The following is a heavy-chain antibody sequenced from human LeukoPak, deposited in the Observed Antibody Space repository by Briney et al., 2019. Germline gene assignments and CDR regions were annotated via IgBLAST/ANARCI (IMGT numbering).Heavy chain of an antibody. D-gene: IGHD5-18*01. CDR1: GGSISSGSYY. J-gene: IGHJ6*03. Sequence: PSETLSLTCTVSGGSISSGSYYWSWIRQPAGKGLEWIGRIYTSGSTNYNPSLKSRVTISVDTSKNQFPLKLSSVTAADTAVYYCARGPSTYNYAYYFYMDVWGKGTTVTVSS. V-gene: IGHV4-61*02. CDR3: ARGPSTYNYAYYFYMDV. CDR2: IYTSGST.